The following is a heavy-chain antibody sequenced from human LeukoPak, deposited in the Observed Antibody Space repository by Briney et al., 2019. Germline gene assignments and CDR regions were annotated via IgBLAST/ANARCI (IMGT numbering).Heavy chain of an antibody. D-gene: IGHD6-19*01. CDR1: GFTFSTCW. J-gene: IGHJ4*02. V-gene: IGHV3-74*01. Sequence: PGGSLRLSCAASGFTFSTCWMHWVRQAPGKGLVWVSRINSDGSSRTYADSVKGRFTISRDNAKNTLYLQMNSLRAEDTAVYYCAGVSPQWLIPPDYWGQGTLVTVSS. CDR3: AGVSPQWLIPPDY. CDR2: INSDGSSR.